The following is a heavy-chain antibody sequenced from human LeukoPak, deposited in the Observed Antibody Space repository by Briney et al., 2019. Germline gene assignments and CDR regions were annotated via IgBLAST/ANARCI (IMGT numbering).Heavy chain of an antibody. CDR3: ARRRAVGGFDP. CDR2: IKSDGSIT. V-gene: IGHV3-74*01. J-gene: IGHJ5*02. D-gene: IGHD1-26*01. Sequence: GGSLRLSWAASGLTFSNYWMHWVRQAPGKGLVWVSRIKSDGSITNYADSVKGRFTISRDNAKNTLYLQMNSLRAEDTAVYYCARRRAVGGFDPWGQGTLVTVSS. CDR1: GLTFSNYW.